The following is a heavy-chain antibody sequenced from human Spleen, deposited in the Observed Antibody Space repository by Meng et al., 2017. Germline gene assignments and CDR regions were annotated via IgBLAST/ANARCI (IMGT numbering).Heavy chain of an antibody. CDR3: ARDEDISAAGKLFGDY. D-gene: IGHD6-13*01. Sequence: QRVESGAEVKKPGSSVKVSCKASGGTFSSYAISWVRQAPGQGLEWMGGIIPIFGTANYAQKFQGRVTITADTSISTAYMELSGLRSDDTAMYYCARDEDISAAGKLFGDYWGQGTLVTVSS. V-gene: IGHV1-69*06. J-gene: IGHJ4*02. CDR2: IIPIFGTA. CDR1: GGTFSSYA.